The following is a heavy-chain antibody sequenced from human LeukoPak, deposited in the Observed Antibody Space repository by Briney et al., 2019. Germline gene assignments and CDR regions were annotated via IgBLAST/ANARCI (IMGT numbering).Heavy chain of an antibody. CDR3: AREGPDY. V-gene: IGHV3-48*01. Sequence: GGSLRLSCAASGFSFSNFGINWVRQAPGKGLEWVAYISSSSSTINYADSVKGRFTISRGNAKNSLYLQMNSLRTEDTAVYYCAREGPDYWGQGTLVTVSS. CDR2: ISSSSSTI. J-gene: IGHJ4*02. CDR1: GFSFSNFG.